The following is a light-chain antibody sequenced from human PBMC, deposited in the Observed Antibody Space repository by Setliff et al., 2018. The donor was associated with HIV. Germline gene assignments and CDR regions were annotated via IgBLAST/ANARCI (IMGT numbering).Light chain of an antibody. CDR2: DDS. J-gene: IGLJ1*01. V-gene: IGLV3-21*03. Sequence: SYELTQPPSVSVAPGKTTRITCGGNNIGSKSVHWYQQKPGRAPVLVVHDDSDRPSGIPERFSGSNSGNTATLTISRVEAGDEADYYCQVWDSSSDHPGVFGTGTKVTVL. CDR1: NIGSKS. CDR3: QVWDSSSDHPGV.